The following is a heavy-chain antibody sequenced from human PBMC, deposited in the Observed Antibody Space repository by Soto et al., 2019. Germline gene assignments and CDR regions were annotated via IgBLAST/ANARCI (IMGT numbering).Heavy chain of an antibody. D-gene: IGHD2-2*02. CDR1: GGSISSYY. V-gene: IGHV4-59*01. CDR2: IYYSGRT. Sequence: PSETLSLTCTASGGSISSYYWSWIRQPPGKGLEWIGYIYYSGRTNYNPSLKSRVTISVDTSKNQFSLKLSSVTAADTAVYYCARGYCSSTICYIWDNWFDPWGQGTLVTVSS. CDR3: ARGYCSSTICYIWDNWFDP. J-gene: IGHJ5*02.